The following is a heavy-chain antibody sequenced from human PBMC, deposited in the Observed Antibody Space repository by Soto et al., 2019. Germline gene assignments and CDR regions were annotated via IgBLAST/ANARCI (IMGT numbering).Heavy chain of an antibody. CDR2: ISGSGGST. V-gene: IGHV3-23*01. CDR1: GFTFSSYA. CDR3: AQVRSYGGNFDY. J-gene: IGHJ4*02. Sequence: PGGSLRLSCAASGFTFSSYAMSWVRQAPGKGLEWVSAISGSGGSTYYADSVKGRFTISRDNSKNTLYLQMNSLRAEDTAVYYCAQVRSYGGNFDYWGQGTLVTVSS. D-gene: IGHD4-17*01.